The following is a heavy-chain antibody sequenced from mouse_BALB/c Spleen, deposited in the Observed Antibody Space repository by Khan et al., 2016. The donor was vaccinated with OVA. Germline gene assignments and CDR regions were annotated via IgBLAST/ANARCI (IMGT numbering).Heavy chain of an antibody. D-gene: IGHD1-2*01. CDR2: IFPNNGDS. Sequence: VQLQQSGPELVKPGASVKISCKASGYTFTDYNMDWVKQSHGKSLEWIGYIFPNNGDSGYNQKFKTKAALTVDSSSSTAFMELRSLTSDDSAGYYCTRSGYGSFAYWGRGTLVTVSA. CDR1: GYTFTDYN. V-gene: IGHV1S29*02. J-gene: IGHJ3*01. CDR3: TRSGYGSFAY.